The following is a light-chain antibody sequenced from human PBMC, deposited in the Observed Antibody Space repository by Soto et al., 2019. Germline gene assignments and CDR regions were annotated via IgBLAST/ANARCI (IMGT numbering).Light chain of an antibody. V-gene: IGKV1-6*01. CDR1: EGVRND. CDR2: AAS. CDR3: LQDYNYPLT. J-gene: IGKJ1*01. Sequence: AIQMTQSPSSLSASVGDRVTITCRASEGVRNDLGWYQQKPGKAPKLLIYAASSLQSGVPSRFSGSGSGTDFTLTITSLQTEDFATYYCLQDYNYPLTFGQGTKVEIK.